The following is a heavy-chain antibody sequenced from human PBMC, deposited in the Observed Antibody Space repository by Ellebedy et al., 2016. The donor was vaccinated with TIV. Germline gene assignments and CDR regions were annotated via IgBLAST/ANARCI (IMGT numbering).Heavy chain of an antibody. CDR1: GFTVSSNY. V-gene: IGHV3-53*01. Sequence: GGSLRLXCAASGFTVSSNYMSWVRQAPGKGLEWVSVIYSGGSTFYADSVKGRFTISRDNSKNTLYLQMNSLRAEDTAVYCCAKGTTTRYYYMDVWGKGTTVTVSS. CDR3: AKGTTTRYYYMDV. D-gene: IGHD1-26*01. CDR2: IYSGGST. J-gene: IGHJ6*03.